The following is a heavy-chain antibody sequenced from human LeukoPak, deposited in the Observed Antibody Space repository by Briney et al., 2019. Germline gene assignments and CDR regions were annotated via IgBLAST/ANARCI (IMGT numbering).Heavy chain of an antibody. CDR2: ISSSGSTI. V-gene: IGHV3-11*01. CDR3: AREKFLWFGERKHGAFDI. Sequence: GGSLRLSCAASGFTFSDYYMSWIRQAPGKGLEWVSYISSSGSTIYYADSVKGRFTISRDNAKNSLYLQMNSLRAEDTAVYYCAREKFLWFGERKHGAFDIWGQGTMVTVSS. D-gene: IGHD3-10*01. J-gene: IGHJ3*02. CDR1: GFTFSDYY.